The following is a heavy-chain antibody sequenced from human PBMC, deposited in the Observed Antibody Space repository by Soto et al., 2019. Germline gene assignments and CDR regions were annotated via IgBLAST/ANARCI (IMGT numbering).Heavy chain of an antibody. Sequence: QVQLQESGPGLVRPSETLSLTCTVSSDSISSYYWIWIRQSPGKGLEWIGYTDYSGNTNYNPSLKSRVTISADTSKNQFSLRLSSVTAADTAVYYCARAVGDPLYYLHYWGQGTLVTVSS. CDR3: ARAVGDPLYYLHY. CDR2: TDYSGNT. V-gene: IGHV4-59*08. D-gene: IGHD6-19*01. CDR1: SDSISSYY. J-gene: IGHJ4*02.